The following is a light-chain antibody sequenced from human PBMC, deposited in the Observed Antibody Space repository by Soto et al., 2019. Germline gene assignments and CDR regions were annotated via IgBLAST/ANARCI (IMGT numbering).Light chain of an antibody. V-gene: IGKV1-5*03. Sequence: DIQMTQSPSTLSASVGDRVTITCRASQSINDWLAWYQQKPGKAPNLLIYKASSLQSGVPSRFSGSGSGTEFTLTISSLQPDGFATFYCQQYFGYPWTFGQGTKVEIK. CDR3: QQYFGYPWT. CDR2: KAS. J-gene: IGKJ1*01. CDR1: QSINDW.